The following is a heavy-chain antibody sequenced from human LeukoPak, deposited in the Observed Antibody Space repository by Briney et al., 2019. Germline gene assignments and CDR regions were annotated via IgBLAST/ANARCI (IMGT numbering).Heavy chain of an antibody. D-gene: IGHD3/OR15-3a*01. CDR2: IYYSGST. Sequence: SETLSLTCTVSGGSFSSGGYYWSWVRQHPGRGLEWIGYIYYSGSTYYNPSLKSQVTISVDTSKNQFSLKLSSVTAADTAVYYCARVGRWTRLDIYYYYGMDVWGQGTTVTVSS. CDR1: GGSFSSGGYY. J-gene: IGHJ6*02. V-gene: IGHV4-31*01. CDR3: ARVGRWTRLDIYYYYGMDV.